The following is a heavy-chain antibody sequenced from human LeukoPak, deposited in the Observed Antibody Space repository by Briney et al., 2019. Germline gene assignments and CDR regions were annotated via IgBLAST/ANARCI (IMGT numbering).Heavy chain of an antibody. CDR3: ARGGSYYYYYMDV. D-gene: IGHD1-26*01. CDR1: GGSISSGRYD. Sequence: SETLSLTCTVPGGSISSGRYDWSWIRQPAGKGLEWIERIYTSVSTNYNPSLKSRVTISVDTSKNQFSLKLSSVTAADTAVYYCARGGSYYYYYMDVWGKGTTVTISS. J-gene: IGHJ6*03. CDR2: IYTSVST. V-gene: IGHV4-61*02.